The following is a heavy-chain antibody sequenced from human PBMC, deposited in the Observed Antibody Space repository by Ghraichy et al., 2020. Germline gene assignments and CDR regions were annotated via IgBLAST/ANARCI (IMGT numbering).Heavy chain of an antibody. D-gene: IGHD3-3*01. J-gene: IGHJ5*02. CDR3: ARERRPDDFWSGYSEGWFDP. V-gene: IGHV1-18*01. CDR2: ISAYNGNT. CDR1: GYTFTSYG. Sequence: ASVKVSCKASGYTFTSYGISWVRQAPGQGLEWMGWISAYNGNTNYAQKLQGRVTMTTDTSTSTAYMELRSLRSDDTAVYYCARERRPDDFWSGYSEGWFDPWGQGTLVTVSS.